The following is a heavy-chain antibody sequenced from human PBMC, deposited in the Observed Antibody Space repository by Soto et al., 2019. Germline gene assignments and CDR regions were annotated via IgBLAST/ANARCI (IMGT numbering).Heavy chain of an antibody. J-gene: IGHJ4*02. Sequence: EVQLVESGGGLVQPGRSLRLSCAASGFTFDDYAMHWVRQAPGKGLEWVSGISWNSGSIGYADSVTGRYTISRHNAKSSLYLQMNSLKAEDKALYYCAKHWASRGCLDYWGQGTLVTVS. V-gene: IGHV3-9*01. CDR3: AKHWASRGCLDY. CDR2: ISWNSGSI. D-gene: IGHD6-19*01. CDR1: GFTFDDYA.